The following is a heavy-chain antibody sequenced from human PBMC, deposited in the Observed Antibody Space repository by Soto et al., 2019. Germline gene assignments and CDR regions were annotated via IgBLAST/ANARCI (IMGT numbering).Heavy chain of an antibody. D-gene: IGHD2-21*02. CDR3: AREIYGGNSFDY. Sequence: QVQLQESGPGLVKPSQTLSLTCTVSGGSISSGCYYWSWIRQHPGQGLEWIGYIYYRGSTYYNPSLKSRVTISVDTSKNQFSLKLSSVTAADTAVYYCAREIYGGNSFDYWGQGTLVTVSS. CDR2: IYYRGST. J-gene: IGHJ4*02. V-gene: IGHV4-31*03. CDR1: GGSISSGCYY.